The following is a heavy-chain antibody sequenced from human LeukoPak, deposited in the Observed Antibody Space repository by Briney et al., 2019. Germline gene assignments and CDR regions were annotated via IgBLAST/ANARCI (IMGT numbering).Heavy chain of an antibody. CDR2: INHSGST. V-gene: IGHV4-34*01. CDR1: GGSFSGYY. J-gene: IGHJ6*03. CDR3: ARGRVTMVRGAHGTQGYYMDV. Sequence: PSETLSLTGAVYGGSFSGYYWSWIRQSPGKGLEWIGEINHSGSTKYNPSLKSRVTISVDTSKNQFSLKLNSVTAADTAVYYCARGRVTMVRGAHGTQGYYMDVWGKGTTVTVSS. D-gene: IGHD3-10*01.